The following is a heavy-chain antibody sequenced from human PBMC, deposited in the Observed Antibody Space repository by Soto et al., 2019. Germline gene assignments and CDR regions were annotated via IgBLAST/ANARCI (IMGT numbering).Heavy chain of an antibody. CDR1: GFTFSSYS. V-gene: IGHV3-48*01. Sequence: GSLRLSCAASGFTFSSYSMNWVRQAPGKGLEWVSYISSSSSTIYYADSVKGRFTISRDNAKNSLYLQMNSLRAEDTAVYYCARDIVVVVAATGGDAFDIWGQGTMVTVSS. D-gene: IGHD2-15*01. CDR3: ARDIVVVVAATGGDAFDI. J-gene: IGHJ3*02. CDR2: ISSSSSTI.